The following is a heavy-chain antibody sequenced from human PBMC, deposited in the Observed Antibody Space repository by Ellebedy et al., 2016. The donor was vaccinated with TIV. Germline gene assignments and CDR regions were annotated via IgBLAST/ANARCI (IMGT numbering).Heavy chain of an antibody. V-gene: IGHV3-11*01. CDR3: ARLGGRLSGLFDY. D-gene: IGHD4/OR15-4a*01. Sequence: GESLKISCAASGFTFSGYYMSWFRQAPGKGPEWVSYISYSGDLMYYADSVKGRFTTSRDNAGNSLYLQMNSLRAEDTAMYYCARLGGRLSGLFDYWGQGTQVTVSS. CDR1: GFTFSGYY. CDR2: ISYSGDLM. J-gene: IGHJ4*02.